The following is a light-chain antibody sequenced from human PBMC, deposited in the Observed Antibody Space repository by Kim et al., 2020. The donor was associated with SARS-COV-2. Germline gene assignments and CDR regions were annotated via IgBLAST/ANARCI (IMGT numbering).Light chain of an antibody. J-gene: IGLJ3*02. CDR3: QSYDISNQV. CDR2: DHH. V-gene: IGLV6-57*01. Sequence: NFMLTQPHSVSESPGKTVTISCTRSSGSIASNHVQWYQQRPGSPPATVIYDHHQRPSGVPDRFSGSIDSSSNSASLTISGLKTEDEADYYCQSYDISNQVFGGGTKLTVL. CDR1: SGSIASNH.